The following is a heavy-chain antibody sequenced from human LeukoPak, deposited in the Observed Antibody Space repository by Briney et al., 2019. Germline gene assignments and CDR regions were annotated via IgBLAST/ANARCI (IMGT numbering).Heavy chain of an antibody. CDR3: AKGEGYSSSWD. J-gene: IGHJ4*02. Sequence: GVLRLSCAASGFTFDDYAMHWVRQAPGKGLEWVSLISWDGGSTYYADSVKGRFTISRDNSKNSLYLQMNSLRAEDTALYYCAKGEGYSSSWDWGQGTLVTVSS. V-gene: IGHV3-43D*03. D-gene: IGHD6-13*01. CDR1: GFTFDDYA. CDR2: ISWDGGST.